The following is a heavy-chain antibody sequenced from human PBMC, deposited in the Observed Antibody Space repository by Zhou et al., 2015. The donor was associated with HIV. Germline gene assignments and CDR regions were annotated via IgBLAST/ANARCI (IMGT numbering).Heavy chain of an antibody. J-gene: IGHJ6*02. CDR3: ARAITGTTFYYYYYGMDV. Sequence: QVQLVQSGAEVKKPGASVKVSCKASGYTFTSYDINWVRQATGQGLEWMGWMNPNSGNTGYAQKFQGRVTMTRNTSISTAYMELSSLRSEDTAVYYCARAITGTTFYYYYYGMDVWGQGTTVTVSS. CDR1: GYTFTSYD. V-gene: IGHV1-8*01. CDR2: MNPNSGNT. D-gene: IGHD1-7*01.